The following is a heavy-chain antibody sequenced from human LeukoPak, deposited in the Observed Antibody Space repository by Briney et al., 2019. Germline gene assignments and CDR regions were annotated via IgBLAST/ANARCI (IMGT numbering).Heavy chain of an antibody. J-gene: IGHJ4*02. CDR1: GFTFSSYS. Sequence: PGGSLRLSCVASGFTFSSYSMNWVRQAPGKGLEWVSYISSSSSTIHYADSVKGRFTISRDNSKNTLYLQMNSLRAEDTAVYYCAKDQYGGNPQYYFDYWGQGTLVTVSS. CDR3: AKDQYGGNPQYYFDY. V-gene: IGHV3-48*01. CDR2: ISSSSSTI. D-gene: IGHD4-23*01.